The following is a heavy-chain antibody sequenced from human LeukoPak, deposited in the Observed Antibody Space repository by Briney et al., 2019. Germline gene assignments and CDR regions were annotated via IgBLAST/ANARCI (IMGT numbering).Heavy chain of an antibody. J-gene: IGHJ6*02. CDR1: GFTLSSYG. V-gene: IGHV1-2*02. CDR2: INPNSGGT. D-gene: IGHD3-9*01. CDR3: ARDFYDIWTGYYSSYYYGVDV. Sequence: ASVKVSCKASGFTLSSYGISWVRQAPGQGLEWMGWINPNSGGTNYAQKFQGRVTMTRDTSISTAYMELSRLRSDDTAVYYCARDFYDIWTGYYSSYYYGVDVWGQGTTVTVSS.